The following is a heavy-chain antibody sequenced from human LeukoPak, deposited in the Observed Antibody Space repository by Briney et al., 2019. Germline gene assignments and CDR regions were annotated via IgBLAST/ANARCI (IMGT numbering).Heavy chain of an antibody. CDR1: GFTFSSYW. Sequence: GGSLRLSCAASGFTFSSYWMSWVRQAPGKGLEWVANIKQNGSERDYVDSVKGRFIISRDNAKNSLYLQMNSLRAEDTAVYYCARDRGYCSSTSCSHTRFDYWGQGTLVTVSS. V-gene: IGHV3-7*01. J-gene: IGHJ4*02. D-gene: IGHD2-2*01. CDR2: IKQNGSER. CDR3: ARDRGYCSSTSCSHTRFDY.